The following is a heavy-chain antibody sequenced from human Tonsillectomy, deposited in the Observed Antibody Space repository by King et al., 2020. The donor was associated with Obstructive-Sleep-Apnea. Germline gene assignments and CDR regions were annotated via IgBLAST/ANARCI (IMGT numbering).Heavy chain of an antibody. Sequence: QLVQSGAEVKKPGASVKVSCEASGYTFTSYGISWVRQAPGQGLEWMGWISAYNGNIKYAQRLQGRVTMTTDTSSSTAYMELRRLTSDDTAVYYCARFKAVAGADYWGQGTLVTVSS. CDR2: ISAYNGNI. D-gene: IGHD6-19*01. CDR3: ARFKAVAGADY. V-gene: IGHV1-18*04. J-gene: IGHJ4*02. CDR1: GYTFTSYG.